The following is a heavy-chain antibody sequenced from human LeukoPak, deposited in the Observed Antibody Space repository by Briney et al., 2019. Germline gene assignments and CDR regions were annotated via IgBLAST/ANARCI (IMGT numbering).Heavy chain of an antibody. V-gene: IGHV3-30-3*01. D-gene: IGHD3-22*01. Sequence: GRSLRLSCAASGFTFSSYAMHWVRQAPGKGLEWVAVISYDGSSKYYADSVKGRFTTSRDNSKNTLYLQMNSLRAEDTAVYYCARGTLFSLGYYDSSGAANEYFQHWGQGTLVTVSS. CDR2: ISYDGSSK. CDR1: GFTFSSYA. CDR3: ARGTLFSLGYYDSSGAANEYFQH. J-gene: IGHJ1*01.